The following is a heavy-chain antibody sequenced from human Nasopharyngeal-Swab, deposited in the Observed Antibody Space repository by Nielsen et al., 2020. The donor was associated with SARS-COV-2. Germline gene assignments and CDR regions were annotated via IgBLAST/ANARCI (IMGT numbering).Heavy chain of an antibody. CDR3: ARGYSYGLAY. CDR1: GYTFTGYY. D-gene: IGHD5-18*01. CDR2: ISAYNGNT. V-gene: IGHV1-18*04. Sequence: ASVKVSCKASGYTFTGYYMHWVRQAPGQGLEWMGWISAYNGNTNYAQKLQGRVTMTTDTSTSTVYMELSSLSSEDTAVYYCARGYSYGLAYWGQGTLVTVSP. J-gene: IGHJ4*02.